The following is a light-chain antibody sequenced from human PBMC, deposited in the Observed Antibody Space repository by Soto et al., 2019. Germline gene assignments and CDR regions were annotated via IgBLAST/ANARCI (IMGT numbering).Light chain of an antibody. Sequence: DIQLNQSPSPLSASIGDRVTITCRASQSVDHWLAWYPQNPGEAPNLLISRTSTLQSGVPSKYSGSGSGTEFTLTMSSPQPDDLATYHWQQDEHYSMLFGKETKVEI. CDR1: QSVDHW. CDR3: QQDEHYSML. V-gene: IGKV1-5*03. CDR2: RTS. J-gene: IGKJ1*01.